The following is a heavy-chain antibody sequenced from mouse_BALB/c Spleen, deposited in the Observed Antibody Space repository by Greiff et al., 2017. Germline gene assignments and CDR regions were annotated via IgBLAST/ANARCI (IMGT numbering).Heavy chain of an antibody. CDR3: ARDRKEYFDV. CDR1: GFTFSSYA. V-gene: IGHV5-9-4*01. Sequence: EVQRVESGGGLVKPGGSLKLSCAASGFTFSSYAMSWVRQSPEKRLEWVAEISSGGSYTYYPDTVTGRFTISRDNAKNTLYLEMSSLRSEDTAMYYCARDRKEYFDVWGAGTTVTVSS. J-gene: IGHJ1*01. CDR2: ISSGGSYT.